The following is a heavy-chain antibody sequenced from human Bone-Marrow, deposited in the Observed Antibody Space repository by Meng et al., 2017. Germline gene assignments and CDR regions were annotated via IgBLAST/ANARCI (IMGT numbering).Heavy chain of an antibody. CDR3: AKDRAPDSGYDLDY. J-gene: IGHJ4*02. CDR1: ALNSSSCG. CDR2: ISYHGSDK. Sequence: EVVAAGGGVCQPGRSLSLSCVASALNSSSCGMHWVRQPPGKGLEWVTFISYHGSDKNYADSVKGRFTISRDNSKNTLFLQMNSLRGEDTAVYYCAKDRAPDSGYDLDYWGQGTLVTVSS. V-gene: IGHV3-30*01. D-gene: IGHD5-12*01.